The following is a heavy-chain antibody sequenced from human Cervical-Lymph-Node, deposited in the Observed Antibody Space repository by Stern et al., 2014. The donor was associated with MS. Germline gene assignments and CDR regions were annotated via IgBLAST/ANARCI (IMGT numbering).Heavy chain of an antibody. J-gene: IGHJ3*02. CDR3: ARGNYDVLTDNGGHGFDI. CDR2: IYSSGST. V-gene: IGHV4-61*02. D-gene: IGHD3-9*01. Sequence: QVQLQESGPGLVKPSQTLSLTCTVSGGSISSGNYYWSWIRQPAGEGLEWIGRIYSSGSTQYTPPLKSRVTISADTSTNPVSLELGSVTAADTAVYYCARGNYDVLTDNGGHGFDIWGQGTMVTVSS. CDR1: GGSISSGNYY.